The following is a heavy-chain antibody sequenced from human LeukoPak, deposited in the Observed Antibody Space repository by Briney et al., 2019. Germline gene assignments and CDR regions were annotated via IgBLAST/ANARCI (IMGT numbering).Heavy chain of an antibody. CDR3: ARPPLYGSGSSDAFDI. CDR1: GYSFTSYW. CDR2: IYPGDSDT. D-gene: IGHD3-10*01. V-gene: IGHV5-51*01. Sequence: GESLKISCKGSGYSFTSYWIGWVRQMPGKDLEWMGIIYPGDSDTRYSPSFQGQVTISADKSISTAYLQWSSLKASDTAVYYCARPPLYGSGSSDAFDIWGQGTMVTVSS. J-gene: IGHJ3*02.